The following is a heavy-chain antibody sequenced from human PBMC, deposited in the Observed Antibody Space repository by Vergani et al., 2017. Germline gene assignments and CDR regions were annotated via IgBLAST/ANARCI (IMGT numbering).Heavy chain of an antibody. CDR3: ASGVYYAFWSGSEQIPSTYYYYYRDV. CDR1: GFTFSSYW. D-gene: IGHD3-3*01. J-gene: IGHJ6*03. CDR2: IKQDGSEK. Sequence: EVQLVESGGGLVQPGGSLRLSCAASGFTFSSYWMSWVRQAPGKGLEWVANIKQDGSEKYYVHSVKGRFTIPRENAKNSLYLQRNRLRGGDTAVYYCASGVYYAFWSGSEQIPSTYYYYYRDVWGKGTTVTVSS. V-gene: IGHV3-7*01.